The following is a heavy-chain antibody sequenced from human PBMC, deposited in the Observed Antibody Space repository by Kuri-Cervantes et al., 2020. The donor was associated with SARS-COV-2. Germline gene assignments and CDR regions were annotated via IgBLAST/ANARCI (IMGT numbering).Heavy chain of an antibody. D-gene: IGHD6-19*01. CDR1: GGTFSSYA. CDR2: IIPIFGTA. V-gene: IGHV1-69*06. CDR3: ARDVFSVAGKKPSEKLDY. J-gene: IGHJ4*02. Sequence: SVKVSCKASGGTFSSYAISWVRQAPGQGLEWMGGIIPIFGTANYARKFQGRVTITADKSTSTAYMELSSLRSEDTAVYYCARDVFSVAGKKPSEKLDYWGQGTLVTVSS.